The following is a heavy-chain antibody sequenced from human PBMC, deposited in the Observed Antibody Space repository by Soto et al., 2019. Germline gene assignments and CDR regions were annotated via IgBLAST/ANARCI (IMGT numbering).Heavy chain of an antibody. Sequence: QTGGSLRLSCTASGFTFSSYAMSWVRQAPGKGLEWVSAISGSGGSTYYADSVKGRFTISRDNSKNTLYLQMNSLRAEDTAVYYCAKDPPSPILVPFDYWGQGTLVTVSS. D-gene: IGHD2-8*02. CDR2: ISGSGGST. CDR1: GFTFSSYA. V-gene: IGHV3-23*01. CDR3: AKDPPSPILVPFDY. J-gene: IGHJ4*02.